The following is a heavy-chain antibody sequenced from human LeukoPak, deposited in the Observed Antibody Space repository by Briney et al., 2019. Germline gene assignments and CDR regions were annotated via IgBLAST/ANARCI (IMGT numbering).Heavy chain of an antibody. V-gene: IGHV3-23*01. CDR1: GFTFSNSV. CDR2: ISGSGDST. CDR3: AKGFASGTLFGLFHY. Sequence: GGSLRLSCAASGFTFSNSVMSWVRQAPGKGLEWVPVISGSGDSTYYADSVKGRFTISRDNSKNTLYLQMNSLRTEDTAVYYCAKGFASGTLFGLFHYWGQGTLVTVSS. J-gene: IGHJ4*02. D-gene: IGHD3-10*01.